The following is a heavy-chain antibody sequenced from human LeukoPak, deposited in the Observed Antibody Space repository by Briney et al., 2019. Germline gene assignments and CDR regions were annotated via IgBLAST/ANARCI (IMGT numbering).Heavy chain of an antibody. Sequence: SETPSLTCTVSGGSISSYYWSWIRQPPGKGLEWIGYIYTSGSTNYNPSLKSRVTISVDTSKNQFSLKLSSVTAADTAVYYCARRLRFGEFDYWGQGTLVTVSS. D-gene: IGHD3-10*01. CDR3: ARRLRFGEFDY. CDR2: IYTSGST. V-gene: IGHV4-4*09. J-gene: IGHJ4*02. CDR1: GGSISSYY.